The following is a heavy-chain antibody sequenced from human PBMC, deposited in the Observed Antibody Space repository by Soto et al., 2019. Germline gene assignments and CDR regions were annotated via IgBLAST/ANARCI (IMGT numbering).Heavy chain of an antibody. V-gene: IGHV1-18*01. D-gene: IGHD1-1*01. Sequence: ASVKVSCKASGYTFTSYGISWVRQAPGQGLEWMGRISAYNGNTNYAQKLQGRVTMTTDISTSTAYMELRSLISDDTAVYYCARDPRGFSVERYFDYWGQGTLVTVSS. CDR3: ARDPRGFSVERYFDY. CDR1: GYTFTSYG. J-gene: IGHJ4*02. CDR2: ISAYNGNT.